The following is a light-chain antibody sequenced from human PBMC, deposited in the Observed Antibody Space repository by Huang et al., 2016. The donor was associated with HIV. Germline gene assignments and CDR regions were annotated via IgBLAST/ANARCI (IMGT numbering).Light chain of an antibody. CDR2: GAS. V-gene: IGKV1-17*03. J-gene: IGKJ4*01. Sequence: DLQMTQSPSAMSASVGDRVTITCRASQGIGTHLAWFQQKPGKVPKSLIYGASSFQSGDPSRFSGSGSGTEFTLTISSLQPEDFATYYCLQHNSYPLTFGGGTKVEIK. CDR1: QGIGTH. CDR3: LQHNSYPLT.